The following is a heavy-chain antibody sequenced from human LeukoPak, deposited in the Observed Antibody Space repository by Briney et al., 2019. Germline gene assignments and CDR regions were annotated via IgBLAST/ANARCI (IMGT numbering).Heavy chain of an antibody. CDR1: GFAFSNFA. J-gene: IGHJ5*01. Sequence: GGSLRLSCAASGFAFSNFAMHWVRQAPGKGPEWVAVVSYEGTIKYYSDSAKGRFTISRDNSNSLISLQMNNLTTEDTAAYYCAREKFDSWGQGTLVTVSP. V-gene: IGHV3-30*14. CDR3: AREKFDS. CDR2: VSYEGTIK.